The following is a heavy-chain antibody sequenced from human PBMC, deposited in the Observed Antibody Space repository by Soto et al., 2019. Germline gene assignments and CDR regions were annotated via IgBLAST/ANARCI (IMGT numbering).Heavy chain of an antibody. J-gene: IGHJ4*02. CDR1: GGSIITYY. D-gene: IGHD3-10*01. CDR2: IYASGAT. V-gene: IGHV4-59*01. Sequence: SETLSLTCTVSGGSIITYYCSWIGHPPCGTLEWIVYIYASGATTYNPSLESRVTMSVDMPNNEFSLELTSLTAADTAVYYCARSHSFDGSIYHYYFDFWGQGTLVTVSS. CDR3: ARSHSFDGSIYHYYFDF.